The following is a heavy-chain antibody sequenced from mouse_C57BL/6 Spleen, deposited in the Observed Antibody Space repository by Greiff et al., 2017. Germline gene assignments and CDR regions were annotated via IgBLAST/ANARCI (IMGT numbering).Heavy chain of an antibody. CDR3: ARSYYYGSSFHFDY. Sequence: VQLQQSGAELVKPGASVKLSCKASGYTFTSYWMQWVKQRPGQGLEWIGEIDPSDSYTNYNQKFKGKATLTVDTSSSTAYMQLSSLTSEDSAVYYCARSYYYGSSFHFDYWGQGTTLTVSS. CDR1: GYTFTSYW. J-gene: IGHJ2*01. CDR2: IDPSDSYT. V-gene: IGHV1-50*01. D-gene: IGHD1-1*01.